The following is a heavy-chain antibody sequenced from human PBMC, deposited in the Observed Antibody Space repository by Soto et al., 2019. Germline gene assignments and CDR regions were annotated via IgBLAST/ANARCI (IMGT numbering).Heavy chain of an antibody. V-gene: IGHV1-46*01. CDR3: AVGYSYGYVLDY. CDR1: GYTLTSYS. J-gene: IGHJ4*02. D-gene: IGHD5-18*01. Sequence: ASVKVSCKASGYTLTSYSMHWVRQAPGQGLEWMGIINPSGGTTSYAQKFQGRVTMTRDTSTSTVYMELSSLRSEDTAVYYCAVGYSYGYVLDYWGQGTQVTVSS. CDR2: INPSGGTT.